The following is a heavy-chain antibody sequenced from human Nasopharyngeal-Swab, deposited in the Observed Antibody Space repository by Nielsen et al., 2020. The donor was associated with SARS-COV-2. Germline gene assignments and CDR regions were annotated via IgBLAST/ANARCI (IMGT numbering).Heavy chain of an antibody. Sequence: GGSLRLSCASSGFTFSSYSMIWVRQAPGNGLEWVSSISSSSSYIYYADSVKGRFTISRDNAKYSLYLQMNSLRAEDTAVYYCARDLFYYYDSSGYLGGQGTLVTVSS. CDR2: ISSSSSYI. CDR1: GFTFSSYS. V-gene: IGHV3-21*01. D-gene: IGHD3-22*01. J-gene: IGHJ4*02. CDR3: ARDLFYYYDSSGYL.